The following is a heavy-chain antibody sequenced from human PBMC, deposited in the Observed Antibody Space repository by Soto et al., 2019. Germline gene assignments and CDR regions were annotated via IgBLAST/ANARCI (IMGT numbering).Heavy chain of an antibody. Sequence: ASVKVSCKASGYTFTSYGISWVRQAPGQGLEWMGWISAYNGNTNYAQKLQGRVTMTTDTSTSTAYMELRSLRSDDTAMYYCARLFYDSSGYGPLFDYWGQGTLVTVSS. D-gene: IGHD3-22*01. V-gene: IGHV1-18*04. CDR1: GYTFTSYG. J-gene: IGHJ4*02. CDR3: ARLFYDSSGYGPLFDY. CDR2: ISAYNGNT.